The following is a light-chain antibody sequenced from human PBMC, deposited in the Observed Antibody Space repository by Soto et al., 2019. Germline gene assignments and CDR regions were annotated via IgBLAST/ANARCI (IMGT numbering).Light chain of an antibody. CDR2: GAS. CDR3: QQYSTSPLT. J-gene: IGKJ1*01. CDR1: QSVSNNY. V-gene: IGKV3-20*01. Sequence: EIVLTHFPGTLSLSPGERATLSCRASQSVSNNYLAWYQQKPGQAPRLVIFGASNRATGIPDRFSASGSGTEFTLTISRLEPEDVAVYYCQQYSTSPLTFGQGTQVDIK.